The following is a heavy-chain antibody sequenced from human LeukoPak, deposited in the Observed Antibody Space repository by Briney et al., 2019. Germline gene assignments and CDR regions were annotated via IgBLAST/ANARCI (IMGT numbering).Heavy chain of an antibody. CDR3: AGGPTVYGMDV. CDR2: IYPGDSHT. D-gene: IGHD2-15*01. Sequence: GESLKISCQDSGSSFTNYWIGWVRQIPGKGLEWMAIIYPGDSHTRYSPSFQGQVTISADKSIGTAYLQWSSLKASDTAIYYCAGGPTVYGMDVWGQGTTVTVSS. V-gene: IGHV5-51*01. J-gene: IGHJ6*02. CDR1: GSSFTNYW.